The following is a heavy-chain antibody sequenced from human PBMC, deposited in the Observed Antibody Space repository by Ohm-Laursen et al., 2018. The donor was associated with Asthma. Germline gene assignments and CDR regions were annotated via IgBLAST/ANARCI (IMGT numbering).Heavy chain of an antibody. CDR1: GGSISSSGYS. D-gene: IGHD1-26*01. Sequence: TLSLTCPVSGGSISSSGYSWSWIRQHPGKGLEWIGYFYYTGSTDYSPSLKSRVTISVDTSKNQFSLKLSSVTAADTAVYYCARDGYSGSHWGQGTLVTVSS. V-gene: IGHV4-31*03. J-gene: IGHJ4*02. CDR3: ARDGYSGSH. CDR2: FYYTGST.